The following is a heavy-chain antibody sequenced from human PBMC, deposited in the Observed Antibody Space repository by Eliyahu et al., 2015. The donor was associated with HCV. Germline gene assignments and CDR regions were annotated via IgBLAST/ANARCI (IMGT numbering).Heavy chain of an antibody. CDR2: ISSSGST. Sequence: QLQLQESGPGLVKPSETVSLTCTVSGGSISSSSYYWGWIRQPPGKGLEWIGTISSSGSTYYNPPLKSRVTISVDTSKNHFSLKLSSVTAADMAVFYCARHAYYYDSSGYAGGKFDYWGQGTLVTVSS. D-gene: IGHD3-22*01. CDR3: ARHAYYYDSSGYAGGKFDY. CDR1: GGSISSSSYY. V-gene: IGHV4-39*01. J-gene: IGHJ4*02.